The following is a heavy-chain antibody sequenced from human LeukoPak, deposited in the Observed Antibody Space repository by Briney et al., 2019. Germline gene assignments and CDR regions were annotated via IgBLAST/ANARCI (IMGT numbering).Heavy chain of an antibody. CDR2: LKSDGSST. D-gene: IGHD1-1*01. Sequence: GGSLRLACSASGFKLSSYYMDWVRQGPGEGLVWVSRLKSDGSSTKYADSVQGRFTISRDDAKNTLYLQMTSVRVEDAAVYYCARTTMETQYFDRWGQGTLVTVSS. J-gene: IGHJ4*02. V-gene: IGHV3-74*03. CDR1: GFKLSSYY. CDR3: ARTTMETQYFDR.